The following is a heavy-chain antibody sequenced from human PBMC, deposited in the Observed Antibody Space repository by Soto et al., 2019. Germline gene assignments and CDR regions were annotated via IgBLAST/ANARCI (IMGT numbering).Heavy chain of an antibody. CDR2: IYYSGST. D-gene: IGHD2-2*01. CDR1: GGSISSGGYY. Sequence: QVQLQESGPGLVKPSQTLSLTCTVSGGSISSGGYYWSWIRQHPGKGLEWIGDIYYSGSTYYNPSLKSRVTISVDTSKTQFSLKLSSVTAADTAVYYCARERCSSTSCYGALDVWGKGTKVTVSS. CDR3: ARERCSSTSCYGALDV. V-gene: IGHV4-31*03. J-gene: IGHJ6*04.